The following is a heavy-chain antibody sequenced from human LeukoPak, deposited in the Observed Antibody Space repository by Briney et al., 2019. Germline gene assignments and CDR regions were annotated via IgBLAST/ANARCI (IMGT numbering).Heavy chain of an antibody. V-gene: IGHV1-18*01. CDR1: GYTFTSYG. CDR3: ARDSDIVVVPAATYAFDI. Sequence: ASVKASCKASGYTFTSYGISWVRQAPGQGLEWMGWISAYNGNTNYAQKLQGRVTMTTDTSTSTAYMELRSLRSDDTAVYYCARDSDIVVVPAATYAFDIWGQGTMVTVSS. D-gene: IGHD2-2*01. CDR2: ISAYNGNT. J-gene: IGHJ3*02.